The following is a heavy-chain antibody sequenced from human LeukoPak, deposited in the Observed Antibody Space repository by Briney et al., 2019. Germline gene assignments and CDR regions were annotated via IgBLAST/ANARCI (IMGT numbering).Heavy chain of an antibody. V-gene: IGHV4-4*07. CDR1: GASVSSYY. D-gene: IGHD3-16*01. J-gene: IGHJ4*02. Sequence: SETLSLTCTVSGASVSSYYWIWIRQPAGRGLEWIGRIDASGSTNYNPSLKSRVTMSEDSSKNQFSLKLNSLTTADTAVYYCTRGAGWLIDYWGQGILVTVSS. CDR3: TRGAGWLIDY. CDR2: IDASGST.